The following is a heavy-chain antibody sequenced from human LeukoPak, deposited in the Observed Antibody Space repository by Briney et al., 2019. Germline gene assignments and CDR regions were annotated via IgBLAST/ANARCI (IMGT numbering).Heavy chain of an antibody. D-gene: IGHD6-13*01. J-gene: IGHJ4*02. V-gene: IGHV5-51*01. CDR3: AGGITANYFYY. CDR1: GYSFTSYW. Sequence: GESLKISCKGSGYSFTSYWIGCVRQLPGKGRVWMVIIYPGDSASRCSPSFQGQVTISVDSSIRTNYLQSSSLKATNTAMYYCAGGITANYFYYWGQGTLVTVSS. CDR2: IYPGDSAS.